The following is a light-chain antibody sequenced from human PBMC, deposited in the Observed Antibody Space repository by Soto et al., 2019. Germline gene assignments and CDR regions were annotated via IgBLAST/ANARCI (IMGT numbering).Light chain of an antibody. Sequence: DIQMTQSPSSLSASVGDRVTITCRASQTISRYLNWYQHKPGNPPKLLIYGTSNLQSGVPSRFSGSGSGTDFTLTISSLQPEDFATYYCQQTNSPPHSFGQGTKLEIK. V-gene: IGKV1-39*01. CDR2: GTS. CDR3: QQTNSPPHS. CDR1: QTISRY. J-gene: IGKJ2*01.